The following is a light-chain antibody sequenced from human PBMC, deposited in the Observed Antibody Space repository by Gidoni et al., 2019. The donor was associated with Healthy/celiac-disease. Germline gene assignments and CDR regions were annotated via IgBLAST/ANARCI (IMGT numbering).Light chain of an antibody. Sequence: QSVLTQPPSASGTPWQRVTISCSGSSSNLGSHTVNWYQQLPGTAPKLLIYSNSQRPSGVPDRFSGSKSGTSASLAISGLQSEDEADYYCAAWDDSLNGLVFGGGTKLTVL. CDR3: AAWDDSLNGLV. CDR1: SSNLGSHT. V-gene: IGLV1-44*01. J-gene: IGLJ2*01. CDR2: SNS.